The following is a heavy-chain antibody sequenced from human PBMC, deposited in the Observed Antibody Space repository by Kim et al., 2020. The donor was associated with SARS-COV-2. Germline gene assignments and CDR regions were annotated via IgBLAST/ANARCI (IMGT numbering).Heavy chain of an antibody. CDR3: ARVIAGGYSDGNPEGDV. V-gene: IGHV4-31*03. CDR2: IYYTGET. J-gene: IGHJ6*02. Sequence: SETLSLTCNVSGASINSAGYYWSWIRQLPRRGLEWIGYIYYTGETNYNPSLKSRIAISVDRSKTQFSLKLTSVTAADTAVYYCARVIAGGYSDGNPEGDVWGQGTTVTVSS. D-gene: IGHD5-18*01. CDR1: GASINSAGYY.